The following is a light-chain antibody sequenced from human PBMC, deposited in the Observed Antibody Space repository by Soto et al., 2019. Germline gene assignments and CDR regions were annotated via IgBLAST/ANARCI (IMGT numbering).Light chain of an antibody. CDR1: LSLVYSDGNTY. CDR3: LQGSHWPPT. J-gene: IGKJ1*01. CDR2: KVS. Sequence: DVVMTQSPLSLPVTLGQTASISCRSSLSLVYSDGNTYLNWFHQRPGQSPRRLFYKVSNRDSGVPDRFSASGSGTDFTLRINRVEAEDVGVYYCLQGSHWPPTFGQGTTVEIK. V-gene: IGKV2-30*01.